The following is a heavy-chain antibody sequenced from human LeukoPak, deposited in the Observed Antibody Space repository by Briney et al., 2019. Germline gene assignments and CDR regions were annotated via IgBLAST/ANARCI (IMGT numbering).Heavy chain of an antibody. Sequence: ASVKVSCKVSGHTLTELSMHWVRQAPGKGLEWMGGFDPEDGETIYAQKFQGRVTMTEDTSTDTAYMELSSLRSEDTAVYYCATVSRIIMIVVAQASLDYWGQGTLVTVSS. CDR2: FDPEDGET. D-gene: IGHD3-22*01. V-gene: IGHV1-24*01. CDR3: ATVSRIIMIVVAQASLDY. CDR1: GHTLTELS. J-gene: IGHJ4*02.